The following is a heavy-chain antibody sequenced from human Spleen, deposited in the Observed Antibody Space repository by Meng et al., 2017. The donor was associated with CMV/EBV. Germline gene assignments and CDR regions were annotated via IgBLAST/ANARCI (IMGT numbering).Heavy chain of an antibody. J-gene: IGHJ4*02. D-gene: IGHD6-19*01. CDR1: GDTLSSYV. V-gene: IGHV1-69*10. Sequence: SVKVSCKSSGDTLSSYVVSWVRQAPGQGLEWMGGIIPILGIPNYAQKFQGRVTITADKSTSTAYMELSSLRSEDTAVYYCAIPISGMNYFDYWGQGTLVTVSS. CDR3: AIPISGMNYFDY. CDR2: IIPILGIP.